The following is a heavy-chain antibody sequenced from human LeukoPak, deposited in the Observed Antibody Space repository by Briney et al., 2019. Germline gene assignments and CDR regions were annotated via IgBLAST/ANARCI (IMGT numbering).Heavy chain of an antibody. CDR3: ARGLIVVVPAAVFDY. D-gene: IGHD2-2*01. CDR2: IYHSGST. J-gene: IGHJ4*02. CDR1: GGSISSGGYY. V-gene: IGHV4-30-2*01. Sequence: KTSETLSLTCTVSGGSISSGGYYWSWIRQPPGKGLEWIGYIYHSGSTYYNPSLKSRVTISVDRSKNQFSLKLSSVTAADTAVYYCARGLIVVVPAAVFDYWGQGTLVTVSS.